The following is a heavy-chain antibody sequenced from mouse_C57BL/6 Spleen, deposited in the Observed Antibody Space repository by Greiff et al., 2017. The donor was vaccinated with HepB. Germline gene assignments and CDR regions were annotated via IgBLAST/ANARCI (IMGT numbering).Heavy chain of an antibody. Sequence: QVQLQQPGAELVKPGASVKLSCKASGYTFTSYWMHWVKQRPGQGLEWIGMIHPNSGSTNYNEKFKSKATLTVDKSSSTAYMQLSSLTSEDSAVYYCARLGGGSYAMDYWGQGTSVTVSS. CDR1: GYTFTSYW. J-gene: IGHJ4*01. V-gene: IGHV1-64*01. CDR3: ARLGGGSYAMDY. CDR2: IHPNSGST. D-gene: IGHD4-1*01.